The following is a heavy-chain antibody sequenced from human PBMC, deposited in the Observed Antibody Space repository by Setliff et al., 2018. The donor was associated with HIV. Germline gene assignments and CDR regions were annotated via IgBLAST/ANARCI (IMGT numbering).Heavy chain of an antibody. J-gene: IGHJ4*02. CDR3: ASTYYDFWSAYLDY. CDR1: GFTFSTYA. CDR2: ISYDGSNK. V-gene: IGHV3-30*04. D-gene: IGHD3-3*01. Sequence: GGSLRLSCAASGFTFSTYAMHWVRQAPGKGLEWVAVISYDGSNKYYADSVKGRFTISRDNSKNTLYLQMNSLRAEDTTVYYCASTYYDFWSAYLDYWGQGTLVTVS.